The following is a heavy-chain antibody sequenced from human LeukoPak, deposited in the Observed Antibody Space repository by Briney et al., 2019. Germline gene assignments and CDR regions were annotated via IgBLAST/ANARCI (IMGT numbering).Heavy chain of an antibody. D-gene: IGHD3-16*01. CDR2: IYYSGST. CDR3: ARQRKGDWFDP. Sequence: SETLSLTCTVSGGSISSYYWSWIRQPPGKGLEWIGYIYYSGSTNYNPSLKSRVTISVDTSKDQFSLKLSSVTAADTAVYYCARQRKGDWFDPWGQGTLVTVSS. J-gene: IGHJ5*02. V-gene: IGHV4-59*08. CDR1: GGSISSYY.